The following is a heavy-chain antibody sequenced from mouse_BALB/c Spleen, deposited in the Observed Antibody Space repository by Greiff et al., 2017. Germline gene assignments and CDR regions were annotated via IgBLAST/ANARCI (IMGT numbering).Heavy chain of an antibody. D-gene: IGHD2-1*01. CDR2: ISNGGGST. CDR3: AICGNYYAMDY. J-gene: IGHJ4*01. CDR1: GFTFSSYT. V-gene: IGHV5-12-2*01. Sequence: EVQGVESGGGLVQPGGSLKLSCAASGFTFSSYTMSWVRQTPEKRLEWVAYISNGGGSTYYPDTVKGRFTISRDNAKNTLYLQMSSLKSEDTAMYYCAICGNYYAMDYWGQGTSVTVSS.